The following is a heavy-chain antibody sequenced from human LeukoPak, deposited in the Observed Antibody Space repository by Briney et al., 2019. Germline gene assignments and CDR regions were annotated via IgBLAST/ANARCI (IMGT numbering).Heavy chain of an antibody. CDR2: VDPEDGET. J-gene: IGHJ1*01. D-gene: IGHD3-22*01. V-gene: IGHV1-69-2*01. Sequence: ASVKISCKVSEYTFTDYYMHWVQQAPGKGLEWMGLVDPEDGETIYAEKFQGRVTITADTSTDTAYMELSSLRSEDTAVYYCATGDRITMIVVVPFQHRGQGTLVTVSS. CDR1: EYTFTDYY. CDR3: ATGDRITMIVVVPFQH.